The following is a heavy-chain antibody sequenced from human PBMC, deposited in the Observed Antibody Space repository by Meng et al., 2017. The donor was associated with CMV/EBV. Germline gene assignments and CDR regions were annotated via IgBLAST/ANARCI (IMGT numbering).Heavy chain of an antibody. Sequence: GESLKISCAASGFTFSSYGMHWVRQAPGKGLEWVAVIWYDGSNKYYADSVKGRFTISRDNSKNTLYLQMNSLRAEDTAVYYCARLPIIAARLNSVWFDPWGQGTLVTVSS. CDR2: IWYDGSNK. J-gene: IGHJ5*02. V-gene: IGHV3-30*19. D-gene: IGHD6-6*01. CDR3: ARLPIIAARLNSVWFDP. CDR1: GFTFSSYG.